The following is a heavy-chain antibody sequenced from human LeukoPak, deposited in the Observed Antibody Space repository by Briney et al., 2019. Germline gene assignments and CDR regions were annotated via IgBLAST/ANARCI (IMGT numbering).Heavy chain of an antibody. V-gene: IGHV3-23*01. J-gene: IGHJ4*02. Sequence: QSGGSLRLSCAASGFTFSSYAMSWVRQAPGKGLEWVSAISGSGGSTYYADSVKGRFTISRDNSKNTLYLQMNSLRAEDTAVYYCVRYSGSYHTSNDYWGQGTLVTVSS. CDR2: ISGSGGST. CDR3: VRYSGSYHTSNDY. D-gene: IGHD1-26*01. CDR1: GFTFSSYA.